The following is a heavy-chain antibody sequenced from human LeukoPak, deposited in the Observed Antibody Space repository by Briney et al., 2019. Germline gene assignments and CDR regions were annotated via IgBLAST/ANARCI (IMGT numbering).Heavy chain of an antibody. CDR1: GGSISSYY. Sequence: SETLSLTCTVSGGSISSYYWTWIRQPAGKRLEWIGRIYTSGSTNYNPSLKSRLTMSLDTSKNQFSLKLSSVTAADTAVYYCARDKAGTYFDYWGQGTLVTVSS. CDR3: ARDKAGTYFDY. CDR2: IYTSGST. D-gene: IGHD6-19*01. V-gene: IGHV4-4*07. J-gene: IGHJ4*02.